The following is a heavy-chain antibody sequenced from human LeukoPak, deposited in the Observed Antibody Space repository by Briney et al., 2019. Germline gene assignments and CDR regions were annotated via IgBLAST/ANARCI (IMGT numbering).Heavy chain of an antibody. J-gene: IGHJ5*02. D-gene: IGHD3-3*01. CDR2: INHSGGST. Sequence: GSVTVSCQASGYIYSSYYMHSVRQAAGQQVEGMGVINHSGGSTSSAKKCQARVTMTRNTSTSTVYMKLRSLGSEDTAVYNGPRGSGITMFGVVKGWFDAWGQGTLVTVSS. CDR1: GYIYSSYY. CDR3: PRGSGITMFGVVKGWFDA. V-gene: IGHV1-46*01.